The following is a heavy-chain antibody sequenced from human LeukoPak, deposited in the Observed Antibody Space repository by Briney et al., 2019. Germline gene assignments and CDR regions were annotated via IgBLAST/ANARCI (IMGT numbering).Heavy chain of an antibody. J-gene: IGHJ4*02. CDR3: AVPRYYYGSGSHLLGY. CDR2: ISGYNSKT. D-gene: IGHD3-10*01. CDR1: GYTFTSYA. V-gene: IGHV1-18*01. Sequence: ASVKVSCKVSGYTFTSYAMNWVRQAPGQGLEWMGWISGYNSKTKYAQKLQDRVTMTTDTSTSTAYMELRSLRSDDTAVYYCAVPRYYYGSGSHLLGYWGQGTLVTVSS.